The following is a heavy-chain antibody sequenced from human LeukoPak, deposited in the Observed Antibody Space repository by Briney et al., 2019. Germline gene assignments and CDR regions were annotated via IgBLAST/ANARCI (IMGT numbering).Heavy chain of an antibody. CDR1: GGSISSYY. Sequence: SETLSLTCTVSGGSISSYYWSWIRQPPGKGLEWIGEINHSGSTNYNPSLKSRVTISVDTSKNQFSLKLSSVTAADTAVYYCARRDGGYWGQGTLVTVSS. V-gene: IGHV4-34*01. CDR2: INHSGST. J-gene: IGHJ4*02. CDR3: ARRDGGY. D-gene: IGHD3-16*01.